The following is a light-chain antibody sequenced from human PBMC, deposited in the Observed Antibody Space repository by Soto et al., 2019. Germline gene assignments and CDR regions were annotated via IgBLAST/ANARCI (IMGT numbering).Light chain of an antibody. CDR3: QQYGSSPRA. Sequence: EIVMTQSPDTLSVSPGERATLSCRASQRISSNLAWYQQKPGQAPRLLIYGASTRATGVPARFSGSGSETDFTLTISNLQSEDCAVYYCQQYGSSPRAFGQGTKLEIK. CDR2: GAS. CDR1: QRISSN. J-gene: IGKJ2*01. V-gene: IGKV3D-15*01.